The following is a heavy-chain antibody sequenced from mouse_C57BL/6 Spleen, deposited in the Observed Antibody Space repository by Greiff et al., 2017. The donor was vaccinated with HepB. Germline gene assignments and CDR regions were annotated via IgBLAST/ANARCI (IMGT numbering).Heavy chain of an antibody. V-gene: IGHV1-62-2*01. Sequence: QVHVKQSGAELVKPGASVKLSCKASGYTFTEYTIHWVKQRSGQGLEWIGWFYPGSGSIKYNEKFKDKATLTADKSSSTVYMELSRLTSEDSAVYFCARHEDPTGTGGYFDYWGQGTTLTVSS. J-gene: IGHJ2*01. CDR1: GYTFTEYT. CDR2: FYPGSGSI. D-gene: IGHD4-1*01. CDR3: ARHEDPTGTGGYFDY.